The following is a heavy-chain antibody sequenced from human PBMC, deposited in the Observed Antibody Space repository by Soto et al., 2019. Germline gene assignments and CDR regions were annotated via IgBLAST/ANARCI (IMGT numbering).Heavy chain of an antibody. CDR1: GGSFSGYY. D-gene: IGHD6-13*01. V-gene: IGHV4-34*01. CDR2: INHSGST. J-gene: IGHJ4*02. Sequence: SETLSLTCAVYGGSFSGYYWSWIRQPPGKGLEWIGEINHSGSTNYNPSLKSRVTISVDTSKNQFSLKLSSVTAADTAVYYCAAGPGTSSPKAYWGQGTLVTVSS. CDR3: AAGPGTSSPKAY.